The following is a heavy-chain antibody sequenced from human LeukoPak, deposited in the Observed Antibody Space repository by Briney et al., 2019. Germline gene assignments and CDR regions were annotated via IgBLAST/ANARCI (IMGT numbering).Heavy chain of an antibody. V-gene: IGHV4-59*01. CDR1: GGSISSYY. D-gene: IGHD2-15*01. CDR3: ARYCSGGSCLGNNWFDP. CDR2: IYYSGST. Sequence: PSETLSLTCTVSGGSISSYYWSWIRQPPGKGLEWIGYIYYSGSTNYNPSLKSRVTISVDTSKNQFSLKLSSVTAADTAVYYCARYCSGGSCLGNNWFDPWGQGTLVTVSS. J-gene: IGHJ5*02.